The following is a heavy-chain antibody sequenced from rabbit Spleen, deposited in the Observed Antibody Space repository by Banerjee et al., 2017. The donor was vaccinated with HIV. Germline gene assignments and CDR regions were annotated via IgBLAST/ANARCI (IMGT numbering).Heavy chain of an antibody. CDR1: GFDFSNYG. CDR3: ARDLITVIGWNFNL. V-gene: IGHV1S47*01. J-gene: IGHJ4*01. CDR2: IEPIFGNT. Sequence: QEHLKESGGGLVQPGGSLKLSCKASGFDFSNYGVSWVRQAPGKGLEWIGYIEPIFGNTYYANWVNGRFTISSHNAQNTLYLQLTSLTVADTATYFCARDLITVIGWNFNLWGPGTLVTVS. D-gene: IGHD1-1*01.